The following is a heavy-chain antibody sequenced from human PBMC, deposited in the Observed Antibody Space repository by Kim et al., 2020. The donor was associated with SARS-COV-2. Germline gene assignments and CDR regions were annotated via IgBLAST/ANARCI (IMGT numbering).Heavy chain of an antibody. D-gene: IGHD3-9*01. CDR2: IYYSGST. CDR3: ARALRYFDWLFPEYSNFDY. J-gene: IGHJ4*02. V-gene: IGHV4-39*01. Sequence: SETLSLTCTVSGGSISSSSYYWGWIRQPPGKGLEWIGSIYYSGSTYYNPSLKSRVTISVDTSKNQFSLKLSSVTAADTAVYYCARALRYFDWLFPEYSNFDYWGQGTLVTVSS. CDR1: GGSISSSSYY.